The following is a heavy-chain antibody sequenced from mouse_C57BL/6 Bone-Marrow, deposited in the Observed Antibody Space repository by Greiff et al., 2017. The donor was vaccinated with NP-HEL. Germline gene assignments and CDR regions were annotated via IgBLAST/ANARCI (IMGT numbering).Heavy chain of an antibody. Sequence: VQLQQSGAELARPGASVKMSCKASGYTFTSYTMHWVKQRPGQGLEWIGYINPSSGYTKYNQKFKDKATLTADKSSSTAYMQLSSLTSEDSAVYYCALYYDYDYFDYWGQGTTLTVSS. CDR2: INPSSGYT. J-gene: IGHJ2*01. V-gene: IGHV1-4*01. CDR3: ALYYDYDYFDY. D-gene: IGHD2-4*01. CDR1: GYTFTSYT.